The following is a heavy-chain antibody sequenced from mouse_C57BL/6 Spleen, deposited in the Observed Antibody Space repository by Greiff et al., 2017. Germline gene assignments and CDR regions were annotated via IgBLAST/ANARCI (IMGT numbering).Heavy chain of an antibody. Sequence: EVMLVESGGGLVKPGGSLKLSCAASGFTFSDYGMHWVRQAPEKGLEWVAYISSGSSTLYYADTVKGRFTISRDNAKNTLFLQMTSLRSEDTAMYYCARLDGSRYFDYWGQGTTLTVSS. CDR2: ISSGSSTL. V-gene: IGHV5-17*01. CDR3: ARLDGSRYFDY. J-gene: IGHJ2*01. CDR1: GFTFSDYG. D-gene: IGHD1-1*01.